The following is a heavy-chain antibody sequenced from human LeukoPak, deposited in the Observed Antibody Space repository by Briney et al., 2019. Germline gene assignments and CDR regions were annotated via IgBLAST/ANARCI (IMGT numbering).Heavy chain of an antibody. CDR3: ARAGVTHDAFDI. J-gene: IGHJ3*02. CDR2: IYYSGST. Sequence: SETLSLTCTVSGGSVSSGSYYWSWIRRPPGKGLEWTGYIYYSGSTNYNPSLKSRVTISVDTSKNQFSLRLSSVTAADTAVYYCARAGVTHDAFDIWGQGTMVTVSS. CDR1: GGSVSSGSYY. V-gene: IGHV4-61*01. D-gene: IGHD3-10*01.